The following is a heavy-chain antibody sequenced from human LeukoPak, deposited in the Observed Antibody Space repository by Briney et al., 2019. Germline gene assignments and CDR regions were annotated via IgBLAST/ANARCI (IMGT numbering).Heavy chain of an antibody. CDR3: AREYIVATIGWFDP. Sequence: GGSLRLSCAASGFTFSSYSMNWVRQAPGKGLEWVSSISSSSSYIYYADSVKGRFTISRDNAKNSLYLQMNNLRAEDTAVYYCAREYIVATIGWFDPWGQGPLVPVSS. CDR1: GFTFSSYS. CDR2: ISSSSSYI. D-gene: IGHD5-12*01. J-gene: IGHJ5*02. V-gene: IGHV3-21*01.